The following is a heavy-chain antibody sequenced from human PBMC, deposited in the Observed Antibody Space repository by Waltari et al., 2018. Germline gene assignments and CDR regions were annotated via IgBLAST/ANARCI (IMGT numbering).Heavy chain of an antibody. D-gene: IGHD2-2*03. CDR2: VYHEGTT. Sequence: VQLLESGPGLVESSETLSRTCHVSGYPANSGFLWGWIRQAPGAGLEWVATVYHEGTTFYNPSLKSRLSVSMDTSKNQISLTLKSVTAADTAVYYCSRQVLGYCTSAACRRLESWGQGTLVTVSS. V-gene: IGHV4-38-2*01. CDR1: GYPANSGFL. J-gene: IGHJ4*02. CDR3: SRQVLGYCTSAACRRLES.